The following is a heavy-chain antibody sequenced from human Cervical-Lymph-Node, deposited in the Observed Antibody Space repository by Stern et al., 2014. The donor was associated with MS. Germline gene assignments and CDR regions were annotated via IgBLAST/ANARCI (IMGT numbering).Heavy chain of an antibody. D-gene: IGHD2/OR15-2a*01. CDR2: VVPLYGTS. CDR1: GGTFKQYA. J-gene: IGHJ4*02. CDR3: AAFAFSF. Sequence: VTLLESGAEVKKPGSSVKVSCKASGGTFKQYAFSWVRKAPGQGLEWMGMVVPLYGTSNYTQDFQGRVTITADESTSTAYMELTSLRSEDTAVYYCAAFAFSFWGQGTVVTVSS. V-gene: IGHV1-69*18.